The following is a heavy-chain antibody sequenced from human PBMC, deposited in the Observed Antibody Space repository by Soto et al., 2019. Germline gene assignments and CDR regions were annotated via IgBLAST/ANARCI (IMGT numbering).Heavy chain of an antibody. CDR1: GYTFTSYG. Sequence: GASVKVSCKASGYTFTSYGISWVRQAPGQGLEWMGWISAYNGNTNYAQRLQGRVTMTTDTSTSTAYMELRSLRSDDTAVYYCARVTPYYYDSSGYYDYWGQGTLVTVSS. V-gene: IGHV1-18*01. J-gene: IGHJ4*02. CDR3: ARVTPYYYDSSGYYDY. D-gene: IGHD3-22*01. CDR2: ISAYNGNT.